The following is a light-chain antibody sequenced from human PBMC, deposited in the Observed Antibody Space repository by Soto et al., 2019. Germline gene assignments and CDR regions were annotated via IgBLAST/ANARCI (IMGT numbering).Light chain of an antibody. J-gene: IGLJ2*01. CDR1: SSDVGGYNY. CDR3: SSYTSTSTLV. Sequence: QSVLTQPASVSGSPGQSITISCTGTSSDVGGYNYVSWYQQHPGKAPKLMIYEVSNRPSGVSNRFSGSKSGSTASLTISGLQAEDEADYYCSSYTSTSTLVFGGGTQLTVL. V-gene: IGLV2-14*01. CDR2: EVS.